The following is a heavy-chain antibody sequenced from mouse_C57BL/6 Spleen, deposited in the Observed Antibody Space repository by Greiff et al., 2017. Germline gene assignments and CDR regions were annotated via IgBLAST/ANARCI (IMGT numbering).Heavy chain of an antibody. Sequence: VQLQQSGAALVRPGTSVKLSCKASGYTFTSYWMHWVKPRPGQGLEWIGVIDPSDSYTNYNQKFKGKATLTVDTSSSTAYMQLSSLTSEDSAIYYCARQELRGFDYWGQGTTLTVSS. CDR1: GYTFTSYW. CDR3: ARQELRGFDY. V-gene: IGHV1-59*01. D-gene: IGHD1-1*01. J-gene: IGHJ2*01. CDR2: IDPSDSYT.